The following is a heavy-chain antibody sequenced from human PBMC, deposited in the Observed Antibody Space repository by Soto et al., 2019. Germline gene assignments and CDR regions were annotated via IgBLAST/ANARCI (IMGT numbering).Heavy chain of an antibody. CDR3: ARQLEQPTANYYYYGMDV. J-gene: IGHJ6*02. CDR2: TYYRSKWYN. V-gene: IGHV6-1*01. CDR1: GDSVSSNSAA. Sequence: QVQLQQSGPGLVKPSQTLSLTCAISGDSVSSNSAAWNWIRQSPSRGLEWLGRTYYRSKWYNDYAVSVKSRITINPDTSKNQFSLQLNSVTPEDTAVYYCARQLEQPTANYYYYGMDVWGQGTTVTVSS. D-gene: IGHD1-1*01.